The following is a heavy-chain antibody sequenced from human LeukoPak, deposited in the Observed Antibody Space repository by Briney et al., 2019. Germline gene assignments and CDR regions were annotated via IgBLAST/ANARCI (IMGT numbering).Heavy chain of an antibody. CDR2: IFPSGGEI. D-gene: IGHD2-8*02. CDR3: ATYRQVLLPFES. V-gene: IGHV3-23*01. CDR1: GFTFSTFV. Sequence: GGSLRLSCAASGFTFSTFVMIWVRQPPGKGLEWVSSIFPSGGEIHYADSVRGRFTISRDNSKSTLSLQMNSLRAEDTAIYYCATYRQVLLPFESWGQGTLVTVSS. J-gene: IGHJ4*02.